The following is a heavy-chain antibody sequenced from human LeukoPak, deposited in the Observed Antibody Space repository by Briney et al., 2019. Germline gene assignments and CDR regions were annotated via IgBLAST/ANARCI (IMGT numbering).Heavy chain of an antibody. J-gene: IGHJ4*02. Sequence: ASVKVSCKASGYTFTSYAMHWVRQAPGQRLEWMGWINAGNGNTKYSQEFQGRVTITADKSTSTAYMELSSLRSEDTAVYYCARDVDGSRYFDYWGQGTLVTVSS. CDR2: INAGNGNT. V-gene: IGHV1-3*03. CDR3: ARDVDGSRYFDY. CDR1: GYTFTSYA. D-gene: IGHD5-24*01.